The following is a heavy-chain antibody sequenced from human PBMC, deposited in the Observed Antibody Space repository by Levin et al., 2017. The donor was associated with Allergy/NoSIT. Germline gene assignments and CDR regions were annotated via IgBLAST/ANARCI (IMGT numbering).Heavy chain of an antibody. V-gene: IGHV3-30-3*01. J-gene: IGHJ4*02. CDR2: ISYDAYDK. CDR1: GFSFSSHA. Sequence: PGGSLRLSCAASGFSFSSHAMHWVRQAPGKGLEWVALISYDAYDKKYADSVKGRFTISRDNSKDTLYLQMDSLRTEDTAVYYCVAEVGARDFGNWGQGTLLTVSS. CDR3: VAEVGARDFGN. D-gene: IGHD6-19*01.